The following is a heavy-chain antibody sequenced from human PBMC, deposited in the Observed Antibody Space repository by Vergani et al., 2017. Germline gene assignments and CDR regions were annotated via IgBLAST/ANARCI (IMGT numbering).Heavy chain of an antibody. CDR3: AKDILRWAFDY. Sequence: VELLESGGGLAQPGGSLRVSCSASGFRVTTYYMSWVRQAPGKGLEWVSVIGGDGNTHYPDSVKGRFTISRDNSKNTLYLQMNSLRAEDTAIYYCAKDILRWAFDYWGQGTLVTVSS. V-gene: IGHV3-23*01. CDR2: IGGDGNT. D-gene: IGHD4-23*01. J-gene: IGHJ4*02. CDR1: GFRVTTYY.